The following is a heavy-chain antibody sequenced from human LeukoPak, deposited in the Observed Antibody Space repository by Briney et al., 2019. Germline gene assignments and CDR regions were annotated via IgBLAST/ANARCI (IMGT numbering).Heavy chain of an antibody. V-gene: IGHV3-7*05. CDR2: IKEDGSEK. D-gene: IGHD2-15*01. CDR3: ARMTGGLWDY. J-gene: IGHJ4*02. CDR1: QFTFSTYW. Sequence: VGSLTLSCAASQFTFSTYWMSWLRQAPGKGLEWVANIKEDGSEKYYVYSVEGRSTISRDNAKNSLFLQVNSLRAEDTAVYYCARMTGGLWDYWGQGTLVTVSS.